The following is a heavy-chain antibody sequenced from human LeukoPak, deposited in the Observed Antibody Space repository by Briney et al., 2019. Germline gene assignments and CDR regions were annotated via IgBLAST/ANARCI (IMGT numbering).Heavy chain of an antibody. V-gene: IGHV4-59*08. D-gene: IGHD2-2*01. CDR1: GGSISSYY. J-gene: IGHJ4*02. CDR3: ARGDIVVVLGY. CDR2: IYYSGST. Sequence: SETLSLTCTVSGGSISSYYWSWIRQPPGKGLEWIGYIYYSGSTNYNPSLKSRVTISVDTSKNQFSLKLSSVTAADTAVYYCARGDIVVVLGYWGQGTLVTISS.